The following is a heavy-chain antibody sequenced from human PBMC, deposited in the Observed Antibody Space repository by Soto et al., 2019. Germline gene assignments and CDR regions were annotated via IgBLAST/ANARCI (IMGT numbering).Heavy chain of an antibody. CDR3: AREGALKPFYS. CDR2: ISGTSVYI. V-gene: IGHV3-21*01. CDR1: GFTFSNYN. J-gene: IGHJ5*01. Sequence: GGSLRLSCGASGFTFSNYNMNWVRQAPGKGLEWVSHISGTSVYIHYADSVKGRFTISRDNAKNSVYLQMDSLRVEDTAVYYCAREGALKPFYSRGQGALVTVSS.